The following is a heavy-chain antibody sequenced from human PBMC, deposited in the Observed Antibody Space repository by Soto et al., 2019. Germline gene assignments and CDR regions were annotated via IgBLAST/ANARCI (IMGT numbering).Heavy chain of an antibody. CDR3: ARGRFYSETSTWFAY. CDR1: GYTFTNYD. CDR2: VSPNSGNT. J-gene: IGHJ5*01. D-gene: IGHD2-2*01. V-gene: IGHV1-8*01. Sequence: ASVKVSCKASGYTFTNYDINWVRQAPGQGLEWMGWVSPNSGNTVYAQKFQDRVTMTRDTSISTAYMELSNLRFEDTAMYYCARGRFYSETSTWFAYWGQGTPVTVSS.